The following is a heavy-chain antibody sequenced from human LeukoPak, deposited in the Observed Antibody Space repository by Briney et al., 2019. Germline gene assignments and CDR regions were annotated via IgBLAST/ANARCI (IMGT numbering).Heavy chain of an antibody. Sequence: ASMKVSCKASGDTFRSYAISWVRQAPGQGLEWMGGIIPIFGTANYAQKFQGRVTITADESTSTAYMELSSLRSEDTAVYYCARGPSYYGSGSYQYYYYYMDVWGKGTTVTISS. CDR1: GDTFRSYA. CDR2: IIPIFGTA. J-gene: IGHJ6*03. V-gene: IGHV1-69*13. D-gene: IGHD3-10*01. CDR3: ARGPSYYGSGSYQYYYYYMDV.